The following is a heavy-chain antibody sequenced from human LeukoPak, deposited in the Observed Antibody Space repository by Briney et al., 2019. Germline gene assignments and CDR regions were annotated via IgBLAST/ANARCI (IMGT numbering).Heavy chain of an antibody. CDR2: TRYDGTDK. J-gene: IGHJ4*02. CDR1: GFTFSSYG. V-gene: IGHV3-30*02. Sequence: GGSLRLSCAASGFTFSSYGMHWVRQAPGKGLEWVAFTRYDGTDKYYADSVRGRFTISRDNSKNTLYLQMNSLRAEDTAVYYCAKGKCSSNSCYVFDYWGQGTLVTVSS. CDR3: AKGKCSSNSCYVFDY. D-gene: IGHD2-2*01.